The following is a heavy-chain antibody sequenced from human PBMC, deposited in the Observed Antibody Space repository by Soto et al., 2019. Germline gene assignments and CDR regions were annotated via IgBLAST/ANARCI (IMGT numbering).Heavy chain of an antibody. CDR2: ISNDGDDK. D-gene: IGHD3-10*01. V-gene: IGHV3-30*18. J-gene: IGHJ4*02. Sequence: QVQLVESGGGVVQPGRSLRLSCAASGFTFNNYGIHWVRQAPGKGLEWVAVISNDGDDKYYADSVKGRFTISRDNSRNTLYLQMNSLRPEDTAMYYSAKEGIELWSAFDYWGQGTWSPSPQ. CDR3: AKEGIELWSAFDY. CDR1: GFTFNNYG.